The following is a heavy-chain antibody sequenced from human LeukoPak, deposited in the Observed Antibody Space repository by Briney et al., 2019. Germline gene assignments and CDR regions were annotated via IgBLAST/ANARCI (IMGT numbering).Heavy chain of an antibody. J-gene: IGHJ4*02. Sequence: SETLSLTCTVSGGSISSYYWSWIRQPPGKGLEWIGCIYYTGSTNYDPSLKSRVTISVDTSKNQFSLKVSSVTAADTAVYYCARDSSSYYGSFDYWGRGTLVTVSS. D-gene: IGHD6-13*01. CDR2: IYYTGST. CDR3: ARDSSSYYGSFDY. V-gene: IGHV4-59*01. CDR1: GGSISSYY.